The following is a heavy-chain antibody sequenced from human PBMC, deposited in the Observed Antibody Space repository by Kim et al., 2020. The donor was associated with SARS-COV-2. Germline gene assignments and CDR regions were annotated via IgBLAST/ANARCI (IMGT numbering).Heavy chain of an antibody. CDR2: IIPIFGKS. Sequence: SVKVSCKASGDTFSNYAISWVRQAPGQGLEWMGGIIPIFGKSNYAQKFQGRVTITADESMSTAYMELNRLRSEDTAMYYYARGWSPGGDASGSFYVYWGQGTLVTVSS. V-gene: IGHV1-69*13. D-gene: IGHD3-10*01. J-gene: IGHJ4*02. CDR1: GDTFSNYA. CDR3: ARGWSPGGDASGSFYVY.